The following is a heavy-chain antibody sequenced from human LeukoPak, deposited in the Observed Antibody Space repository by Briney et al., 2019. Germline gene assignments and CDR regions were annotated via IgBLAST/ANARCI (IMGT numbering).Heavy chain of an antibody. J-gene: IGHJ4*02. CDR1: GYTFTSYD. Sequence: ASVKVSCKASGYTFTSYDINWVRQATGQGLEWMGWMNPNSGYTGYAQKFKGRVTMTRNTSISTAYMELSSLRSEDTAVYYCARAGSRPRAYYFDSWGQGTLVTVSS. CDR3: ARAGSRPRAYYFDS. CDR2: MNPNSGYT. D-gene: IGHD6-13*01. V-gene: IGHV1-8*01.